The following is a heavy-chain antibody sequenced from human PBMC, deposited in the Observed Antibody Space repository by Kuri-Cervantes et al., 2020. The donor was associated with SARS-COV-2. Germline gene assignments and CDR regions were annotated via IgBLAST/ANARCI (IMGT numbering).Heavy chain of an antibody. CDR3: ARIGLEWLFDAFDI. CDR1: RFTFSSYW. V-gene: IGHV3-7*01. D-gene: IGHD3-3*01. CDR2: IKQDGSEK. Sequence: GESLKISCAASRFTFSSYWMSWVRQAPGKGLEWVANIKQDGSEKYYVDSVKGRFTISRDNAKNSLYLQMNSLRAEDTAVYYCARIGLEWLFDAFDIWGQGTMVTVSS. J-gene: IGHJ3*02.